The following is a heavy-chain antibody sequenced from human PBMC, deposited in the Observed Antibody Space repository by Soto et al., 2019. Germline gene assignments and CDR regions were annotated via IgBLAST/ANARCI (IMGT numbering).Heavy chain of an antibody. V-gene: IGHV3-9*01. J-gene: IGHJ6*02. CDR2: ISWNSGSI. Sequence: GGSLRLSCAASGFTFDDYAMHWVRQAPGKGLEWVSGISWNSGSIGYADSVKGRFTISRDNAKNSLYLQMNSLRAEDTALYYCAKDRSDGYHYYYYGMDVWGQGTTVTVSS. CDR1: GFTFDDYA. CDR3: AKDRSDGYHYYYYGMDV. D-gene: IGHD5-18*01.